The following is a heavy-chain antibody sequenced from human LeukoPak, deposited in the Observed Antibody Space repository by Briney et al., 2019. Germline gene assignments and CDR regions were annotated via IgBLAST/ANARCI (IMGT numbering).Heavy chain of an antibody. CDR3: ARVGDSSGYYYALDY. CDR2: ISAYNGNT. J-gene: IGHJ4*02. D-gene: IGHD3-22*01. Sequence: ASVKVSCKASGYTFTSYGISWVRQAPGQGLEWMGWISAYNGNTNYAQKLQGRVTMTTDTSTSTAYMELRSLRSDGTAVYYCARVGDSSGYYYALDYWGQGTLVTVSS. V-gene: IGHV1-18*01. CDR1: GYTFTSYG.